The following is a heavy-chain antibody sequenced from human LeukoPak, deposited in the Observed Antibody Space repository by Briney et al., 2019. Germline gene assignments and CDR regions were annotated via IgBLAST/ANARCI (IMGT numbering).Heavy chain of an antibody. CDR2: ISLTGLT. V-gene: IGHV4-4*02. Sequence: PSGTLSLTRGVSGGSISNTNWWSWVRQPPGQGLEWIGEISLTGLTHYNPSLESRVTVSPDKSKNQLSLNLTSVTAADTAVYYCSRENGAFSPFGYWGQGTLVTVLS. CDR1: GGSISNTNW. D-gene: IGHD2-8*01. J-gene: IGHJ4*02. CDR3: SRENGAFSPFGY.